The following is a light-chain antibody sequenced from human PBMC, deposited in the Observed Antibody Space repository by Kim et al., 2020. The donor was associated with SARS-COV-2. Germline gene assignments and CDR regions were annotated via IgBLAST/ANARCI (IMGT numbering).Light chain of an antibody. CDR3: AAWDDSLNGYV. CDR2: SNN. V-gene: IGLV1-44*01. Sequence: ELTQPPSASGTPGQRVTISCSGSSSNIGSNTVNWYQQLPGTAPKLLIYSNNQRPSGVPDRFSGSKSGTSASLAISGLQSEDETDYYCAAWDDSLNGYVFGTGTKVTVL. CDR1: SSNIGSNT. J-gene: IGLJ1*01.